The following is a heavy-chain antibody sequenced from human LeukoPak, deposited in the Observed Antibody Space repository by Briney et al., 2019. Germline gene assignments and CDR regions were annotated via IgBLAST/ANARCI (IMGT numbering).Heavy chain of an antibody. CDR3: ARDLLPLRYYYYYGMDV. V-gene: IGHV3-74*01. J-gene: IGHJ6*02. Sequence: GGSLRLSCAASGFTFGSYWMHWVRQAPGKGLVWVSRINSDGSSTSYADSVKGRFTISRDNAKNTLYLQMNSLRAEDTAVYYCARDLLPLRYYYYYGMDVWGQGTTVTVSS. CDR1: GFTFGSYW. D-gene: IGHD4-17*01. CDR2: INSDGSST.